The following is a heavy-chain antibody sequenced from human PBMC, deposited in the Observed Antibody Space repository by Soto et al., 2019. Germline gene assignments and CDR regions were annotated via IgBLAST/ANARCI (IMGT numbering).Heavy chain of an antibody. Sequence: SETLSLTCTVSGGSISSYYWSWIRQPPGKGLEWIGYIYYSGSTNYNPSLKSRVTISVDTSKNQFSLKLSSVTAADTAVYYCALWFQWLVPDLFAPCGQRTLVIVSS. CDR3: ALWFQWLVPDLFAP. CDR1: GGSISSYY. V-gene: IGHV4-59*01. J-gene: IGHJ5*02. D-gene: IGHD6-19*01. CDR2: IYYSGST.